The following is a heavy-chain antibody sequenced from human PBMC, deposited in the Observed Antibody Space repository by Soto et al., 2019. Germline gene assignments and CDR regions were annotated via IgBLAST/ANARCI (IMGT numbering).Heavy chain of an antibody. Sequence: QVQLVQSGAEVKRPGSSVKVSCKASGGAFNNYAIYWVRQAPGQGLEWLGTIVPVFPSVYYAPRFQGRLTITAAGSTDTDYMMLTSLKSEDTAVYYWAREMPSTAAAYFYYGLNVWGQGTSVTVSS. CDR3: AREMPSTAAAYFYYGLNV. CDR1: GGAFNNYA. V-gene: IGHV1-69*18. D-gene: IGHD6-13*01. J-gene: IGHJ6*02. CDR2: IVPVFPSV.